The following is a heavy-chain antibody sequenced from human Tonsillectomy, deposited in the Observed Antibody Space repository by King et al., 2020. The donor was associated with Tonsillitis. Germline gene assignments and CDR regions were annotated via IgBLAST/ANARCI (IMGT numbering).Heavy chain of an antibody. V-gene: IGHV1-18*01. CDR3: ARDRGLFSRGDASDI. CDR2: ISAYNGHT. D-gene: IGHD2-2*01. CDR1: GYTFTSYG. J-gene: IGHJ3*02. Sequence: QLVQSGAEVKKPGASVKVSCKASGYTFTSYGISWVRQAPGQGLAWMGWISAYNGHTNYEQKLQGRVTMTTDTSTSTAYMELRSLRSDDTAVYYCARDRGLFSRGDASDIWGQGTMVTVSS.